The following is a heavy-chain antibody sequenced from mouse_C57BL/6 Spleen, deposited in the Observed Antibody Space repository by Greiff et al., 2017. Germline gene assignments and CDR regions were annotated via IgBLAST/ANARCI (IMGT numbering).Heavy chain of an antibody. CDR1: GFTFTDYY. J-gene: IGHJ4*01. Sequence: EVKLQESGGGLVQPGGSLSLSCAASGFTFTDYYMSWVRQPPGKALEWLGFIRNKANGYTTEYSASVKGRFTISRDNSQSIRYLQMNALRAEDSATYYCARTDGDYYAMGYWGQGTSVTVSS. CDR2: IRNKANGYTT. V-gene: IGHV7-3*01. CDR3: ARTDGDYYAMGY.